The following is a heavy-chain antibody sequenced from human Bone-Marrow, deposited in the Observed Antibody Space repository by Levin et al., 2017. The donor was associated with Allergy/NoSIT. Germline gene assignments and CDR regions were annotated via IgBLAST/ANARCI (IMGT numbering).Heavy chain of an antibody. D-gene: IGHD3-3*01. CDR1: GFTFSSYW. CDR3: ARVKEWPYDAFDI. J-gene: IGHJ3*02. CDR2: IKQDGSEK. V-gene: IGHV3-7*04. Sequence: GGSLRLSCAASGFTFSSYWMSWVRQAPGKGLEWVANIKQDGSEKYYVDSVKGRFTISRDNTKCSLYLQMNSLRAEDTAVYYCARVKEWPYDAFDIWGLGTMVSVSS.